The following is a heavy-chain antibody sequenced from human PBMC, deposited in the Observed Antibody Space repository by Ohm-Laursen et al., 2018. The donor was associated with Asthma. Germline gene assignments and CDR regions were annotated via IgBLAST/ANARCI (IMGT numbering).Heavy chain of an antibody. J-gene: IGHJ4*02. V-gene: IGHV3-64D*08. CDR3: VKSGGGTFPFYFDS. CDR2: ISSDGGST. D-gene: IGHD2-15*01. CDR1: GFTFRSYA. Sequence: SLRLSCAASGFTFRSYAMHWVRQAPGKGLEYVSAISSDGGSTYYADSVKARFTFSRDNSKNTLYLQMSSLRAEDTAVYYCVKSGGGTFPFYFDSWGQGTLVTVSS.